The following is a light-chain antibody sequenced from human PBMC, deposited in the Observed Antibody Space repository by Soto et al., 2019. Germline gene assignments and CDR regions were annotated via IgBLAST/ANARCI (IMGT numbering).Light chain of an antibody. CDR2: GNS. CDR3: QSYDRSLSAWV. J-gene: IGLJ3*02. V-gene: IGLV1-40*01. CDR1: HSDIGAGYG. Sequence: QSVLTQPPSVTGAPGQRVTISCTGSHSDIGAGYGVHWYQQLPGTAPKFLIYGNSNRPSGVPDRFSGSRSGTTASLAITGLQAEDEADYYCQSYDRSLSAWVFGGGTQLTVL.